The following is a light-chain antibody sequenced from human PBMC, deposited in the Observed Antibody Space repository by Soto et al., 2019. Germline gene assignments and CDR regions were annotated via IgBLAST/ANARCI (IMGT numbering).Light chain of an antibody. CDR1: QGISTW. CDR2: SAS. V-gene: IGKV1-17*03. CDR3: VQHDTDPLT. J-gene: IGKJ4*01. Sequence: DIQMTQSPSSVSASVGDRVTITCRASQGISTWLAWYQQKPGKAPNLLIYSASTLQSGVPSRFSGSGSATEFTLTITSLQPEDFATYYCVQHDTDPLTFGGGTKVEIK.